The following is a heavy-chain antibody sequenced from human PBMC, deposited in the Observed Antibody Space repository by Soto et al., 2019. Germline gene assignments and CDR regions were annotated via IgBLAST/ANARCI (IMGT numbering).Heavy chain of an antibody. CDR2: ISYSATT. CDR1: GGSISSRPYN. V-gene: IGHV4-39*01. J-gene: IGHJ4*02. CDR3: ARCGYSSGWNNYFDS. D-gene: IGHD6-19*01. Sequence: PETLSLTCTVSGGSISSRPYNWGWIRQPPKKGLEWIGTISYSATTYYNPSLTSRVTMSVDTSKNQFSLRLSSVTAADTAVYYCARCGYSSGWNNYFDSWGQGNLVTV.